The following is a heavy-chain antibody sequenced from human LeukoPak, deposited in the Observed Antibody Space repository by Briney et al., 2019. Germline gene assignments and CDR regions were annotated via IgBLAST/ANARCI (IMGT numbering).Heavy chain of an antibody. D-gene: IGHD1-14*01. CDR3: TRYNNDHFDY. CDR2: IAYDGSRA. CDR1: GFTFGGYG. J-gene: IGHJ4*02. V-gene: IGHV3-33*01. Sequence: GGSLRLSCAGSGFTFGGYGMHWFRQTPGKGLEWVTVIAYDGSRAFYADSVKGRFTISRDNSKNTMSVQMDDLRAEDTAVYYCTRYNNDHFDYWGQGTLVTVSS.